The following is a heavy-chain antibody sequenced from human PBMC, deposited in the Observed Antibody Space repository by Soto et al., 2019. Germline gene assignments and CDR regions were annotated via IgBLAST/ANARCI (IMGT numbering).Heavy chain of an antibody. CDR1: GYTLTELS. CDR3: TRSLSRVTTLGAFDI. CDR2: FDPEDGET. D-gene: IGHD4-17*01. Sequence: VASVKVSCKVSGYTLTELSMHWVRQAPGKGLEWMGGFDPEDGETIYAQKFQGRVTMTEDTSTDTAYMELSSLRSEDTAVYYCTRSLSRVTTLGAFDIWGQGTMVTVSS. J-gene: IGHJ3*02. V-gene: IGHV1-24*01.